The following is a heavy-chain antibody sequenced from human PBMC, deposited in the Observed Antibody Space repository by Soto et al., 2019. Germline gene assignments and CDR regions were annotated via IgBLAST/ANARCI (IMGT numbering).Heavy chain of an antibody. J-gene: IGHJ4*02. D-gene: IGHD3-22*01. CDR3: TRLSNYDSSGYFEHY. CDR1: GFTFSGSA. CDR2: IRSKANSYAT. V-gene: IGHV3-73*02. Sequence: EVQLVESGGGLVQPGGSLKLSCAASGFTFSGSAMHWVRQASGKGLEWVGRIRSKANSYATAYAASVKGRFTISRDDSKNTAYLQMNSPKTEDTAVYYCTRLSNYDSSGYFEHYWGQGTLVTVSS.